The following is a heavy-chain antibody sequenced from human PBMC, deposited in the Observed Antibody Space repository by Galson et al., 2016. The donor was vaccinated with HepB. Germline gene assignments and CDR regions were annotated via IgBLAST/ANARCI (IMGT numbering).Heavy chain of an antibody. CDR1: GFTVSSNY. CDR2: IYSTDTT. J-gene: IGHJ6*03. D-gene: IGHD6-6*01. Sequence: SLRLSCAASGFTVSSNYMTWVRQAPGKGLEWVSVIYSTDTTDYADSVKGRFTVSRDNSKNTLYLQMNSLRAEDTAVYYCARVTRPSHYYYYMDVWGKGTTITVSS. V-gene: IGHV3-53*01. CDR3: ARVTRPSHYYYYMDV.